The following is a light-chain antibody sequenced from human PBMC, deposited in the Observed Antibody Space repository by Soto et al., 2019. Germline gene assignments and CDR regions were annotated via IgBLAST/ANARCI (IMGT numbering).Light chain of an antibody. CDR3: SSYASSSPFV. CDR2: DVS. V-gene: IGLV2-14*01. Sequence: QSVLTQPASVSGSPGQSITISCTRTGSGVGGYKYVSWYQQLPGKAPKLMIYDVSYRPSGVSNRFSGSKSGNTASLIISGLQAEDEADYYCSSYASSSPFVFGTGTKVTVL. J-gene: IGLJ1*01. CDR1: GSGVGGYKY.